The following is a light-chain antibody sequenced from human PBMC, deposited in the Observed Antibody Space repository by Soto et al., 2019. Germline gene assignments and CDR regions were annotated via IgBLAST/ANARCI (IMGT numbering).Light chain of an antibody. CDR2: SNN. V-gene: IGLV1-44*01. Sequence: QSVLTQPPSASGTPGQRVTISCSGSSSNIGSNTVNWYQQFPGTAPKLLIYSNNRRPSGVPDRFSGSKSGTSASLAISGLKDEDEADYYCAAWDDSLNGPVFGGGTKLTVL. CDR1: SSNIGSNT. CDR3: AAWDDSLNGPV. J-gene: IGLJ2*01.